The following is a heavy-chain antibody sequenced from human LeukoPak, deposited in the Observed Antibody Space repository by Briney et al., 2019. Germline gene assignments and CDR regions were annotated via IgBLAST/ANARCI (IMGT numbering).Heavy chain of an antibody. CDR2: IRYDESHK. Sequence: GGSLRLSCAASGFTFSSYGMHWVRQAPGKGLEWVSFIRYDESHKYYADSVKGRFTISRDNSTNTVFLQMNTLRPEDTAVYYCAKGGGLAVAGAFDSWGQGTLVAVSS. J-gene: IGHJ4*02. CDR1: GFTFSSYG. D-gene: IGHD6-19*01. V-gene: IGHV3-30*02. CDR3: AKGGGLAVAGAFDS.